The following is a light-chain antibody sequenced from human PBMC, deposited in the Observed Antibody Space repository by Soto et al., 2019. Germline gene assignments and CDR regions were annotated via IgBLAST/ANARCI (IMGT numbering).Light chain of an antibody. V-gene: IGLV2-14*03. CDR1: SNDVGGHDY. CDR3: ASYTSSSTLV. Sequence: QSALTQPASVSGSAGQSIIISCTGTSNDVGGHDYVSWYQQHPGKAPKLLIYDVRSRASGVSDRFSGSKSGHTASLTISGSRPEDEADYYCASYTSSSTLVFGTGTKVTVL. J-gene: IGLJ1*01. CDR2: DVR.